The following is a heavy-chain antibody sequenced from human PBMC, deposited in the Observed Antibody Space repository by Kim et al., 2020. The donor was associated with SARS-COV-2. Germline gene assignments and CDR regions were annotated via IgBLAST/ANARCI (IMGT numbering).Heavy chain of an antibody. CDR3: ARALGGSYYNVLGRYYGMDV. CDR2: IWYDGSNK. J-gene: IGHJ6*02. V-gene: IGHV3-33*01. CDR1: GFTFSSYG. Sequence: GGSLRLSCAASGFTFSSYGMHWVRQAPGKGLEWVAVIWYDGSNKYYADSVKGRFTISRDNSKNTLYLQMNSLRAEDTAVYYCARALGGSYYNVLGRYYGMDVWGQGTTVTVSS. D-gene: IGHD3-10*01.